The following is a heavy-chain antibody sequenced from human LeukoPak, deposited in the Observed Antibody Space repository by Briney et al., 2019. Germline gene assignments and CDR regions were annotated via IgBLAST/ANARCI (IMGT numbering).Heavy chain of an antibody. J-gene: IGHJ4*02. CDR1: GYSFTNYW. CDR3: ARLGGPGTLYSGVDY. Sequence: GESLKISCKGSGYSFTNYWIGWVRQMPGKGLEWMGIIYPGDSDTGYSPSFQGQVTISADKSISTAYLQWSSLKASDTAMYFCARLGGPGTLYSGVDYWGQGTLVTVSS. CDR2: IYPGDSDT. D-gene: IGHD5-12*01. V-gene: IGHV5-51*01.